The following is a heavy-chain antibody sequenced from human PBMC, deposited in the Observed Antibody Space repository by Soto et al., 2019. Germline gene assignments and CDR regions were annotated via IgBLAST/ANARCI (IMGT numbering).Heavy chain of an antibody. J-gene: IGHJ4*02. V-gene: IGHV3-23*01. CDR1: GFTFSNYA. D-gene: IGHD3-9*01. CDR2: IGGHADNT. Sequence: QPGGSLRLSCAASGFTFSNYAMSWVRQAPGKGLEWVSAIGGHADNTDYADSVKGRFTISRDNSKNTLYLQMNSLRAEDTAIYYCAKGDWADYWGQGTLVTVSS. CDR3: AKGDWADY.